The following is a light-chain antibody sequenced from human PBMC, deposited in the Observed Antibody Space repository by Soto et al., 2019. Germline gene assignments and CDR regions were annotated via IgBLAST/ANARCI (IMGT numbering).Light chain of an antibody. J-gene: IGLJ2*01. Sequence: QSVLTQPPSVSAAPGQKVTISCSGSSSNIGNNYVSWYQQLPGTAPKLLISDNNKRPSGIPYRFSGSKSGTSATLGITGLQTGDEADYYCGTWDSSLSLVVFGGGTKLTVL. CDR1: SSNIGNNY. CDR2: DNN. CDR3: GTWDSSLSLVV. V-gene: IGLV1-51*01.